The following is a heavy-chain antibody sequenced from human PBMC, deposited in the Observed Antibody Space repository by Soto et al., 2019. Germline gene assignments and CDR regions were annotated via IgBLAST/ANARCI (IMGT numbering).Heavy chain of an antibody. V-gene: IGHV4-39*01. J-gene: IGHJ4*02. CDR2: IYYSGST. D-gene: IGHD3-22*01. Sequence: SETLSLTCTVSGGSISSSSYYWGWIRQPPGKGLEWIGSIYYSGSTYYNPSLKSRVTISVDTSKNQFSLKLSSVTAADTAVYYGSRLVYDSSGYRPGWGQGTLVTVSS. CDR1: GGSISSSSYY. CDR3: SRLVYDSSGYRPG.